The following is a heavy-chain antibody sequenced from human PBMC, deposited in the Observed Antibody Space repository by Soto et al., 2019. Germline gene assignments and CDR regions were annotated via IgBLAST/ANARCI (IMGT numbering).Heavy chain of an antibody. CDR1: GFTFSSYG. Sequence: GGSLRLSCAASGFTFSSYGMHWVRQAPGKGLEWVAVIWYDGSNKYYADSVKGRFTISRDNSKNTLYLQMNSLRAEDTAVYYCARDTYYDFWSGYRGNGMDVWGQGTTVTVSS. CDR2: IWYDGSNK. CDR3: ARDTYYDFWSGYRGNGMDV. V-gene: IGHV3-33*01. D-gene: IGHD3-3*01. J-gene: IGHJ6*02.